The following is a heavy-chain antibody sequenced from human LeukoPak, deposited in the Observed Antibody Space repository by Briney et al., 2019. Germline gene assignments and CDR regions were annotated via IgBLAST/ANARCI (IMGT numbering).Heavy chain of an antibody. V-gene: IGHV1-24*01. Sequence: ASVKVSCKVSGYTLTELSMHWVRQAPGKGLEWMGGFDPEDGETICAQKFQGRVTMTEDTSTDTAYMELSSLRSEDTAVYYCATRPPGYSGSYYFDYWGQGTLVTVSS. CDR1: GYTLTELS. CDR3: ATRPPGYSGSYYFDY. J-gene: IGHJ4*02. D-gene: IGHD1-26*01. CDR2: FDPEDGET.